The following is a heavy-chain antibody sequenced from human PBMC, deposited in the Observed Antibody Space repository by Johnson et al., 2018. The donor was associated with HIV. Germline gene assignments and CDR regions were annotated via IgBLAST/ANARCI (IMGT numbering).Heavy chain of an antibody. D-gene: IGHD1-26*01. J-gene: IGHJ3*02. CDR3: ARVRRSGTYYVDAFDI. CDR2: ISYDGSNK. V-gene: IGHV3-30*03. CDR1: GFTFSDYY. Sequence: QVQLVESGGGLVKPGGSLRLSCAASGFTFSDYYMSRIRQAPGKGLEWVAVISYDGSNKYYADSVKGRFTISRDNSKNTLYLQMNSLRAEDTAVYYCARVRRSGTYYVDAFDIWGQGTMVTVSS.